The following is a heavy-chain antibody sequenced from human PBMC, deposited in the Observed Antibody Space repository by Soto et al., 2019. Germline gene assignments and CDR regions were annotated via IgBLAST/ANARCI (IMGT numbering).Heavy chain of an antibody. D-gene: IGHD5-12*01. CDR3: ARREIVATIDD. J-gene: IGHJ4*02. CDR1: GGSITSTSYY. V-gene: IGHV4-39*01. CDR2: IHYSGST. Sequence: SETLSLTCTVSGGSITSTSYYWAWIRQPPGKGLEWIGSIHYSGSTFYKPSLKTRVAISIDKAKNQFSLKVTSVTAADTAVEDCARREIVATIDDWGKGTLVTVAS.